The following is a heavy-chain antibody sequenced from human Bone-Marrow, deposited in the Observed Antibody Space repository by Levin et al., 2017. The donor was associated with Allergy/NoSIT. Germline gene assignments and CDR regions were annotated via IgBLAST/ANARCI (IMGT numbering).Heavy chain of an antibody. J-gene: IGHJ4*02. CDR3: ARGEPTHSEESNIITMVQGVMEDY. CDR1: GYTFTSYA. D-gene: IGHD3-10*01. Sequence: ASVKVSCKASGYTFTSYAMHWVRQAPGQRLEWMGWINAGNGNTKYSQKFQGRVTITRDTSASTAYMELSSLRSEDTAVYYCARGEPTHSEESNIITMVQGVMEDYWGQGTLVTVSS. V-gene: IGHV1-3*01. CDR2: INAGNGNT.